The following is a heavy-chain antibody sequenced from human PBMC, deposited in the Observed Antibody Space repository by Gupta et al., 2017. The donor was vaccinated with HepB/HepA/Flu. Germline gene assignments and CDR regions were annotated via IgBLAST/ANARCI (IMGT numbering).Heavy chain of an antibody. CDR3: AKFLLMGSYEDLGAFDI. V-gene: IGHV3-23*01. J-gene: IGHJ3*02. D-gene: IGHD1-26*01. CDR1: GFTFSSYA. Sequence: EVQLLESGGGLVQPGGSLRLSCAASGFTFSSYAMSWVRQAPGKGLEWVSAISGSGGSTYYADSVKGRFTISRDNSKNTLYLQMNSLRAEDTAVYYCAKFLLMGSYEDLGAFDIWGQGTMVTVSS. CDR2: ISGSGGST.